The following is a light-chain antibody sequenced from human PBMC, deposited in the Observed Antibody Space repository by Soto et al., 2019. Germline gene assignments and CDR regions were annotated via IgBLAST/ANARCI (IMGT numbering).Light chain of an antibody. Sequence: QSALTQPASVSGSPGQSITISCTGTSSDIGSYNPVSWYQQHPGKAPKLMIYEVSNRPSGVSNRFSASKSGNTASLTIAGLHAEDEADYYCSSRTTSNPYVFGTGTKVTVL. J-gene: IGLJ1*01. CDR3: SSRTTSNPYV. CDR2: EVS. CDR1: SSDIGSYNP. V-gene: IGLV2-14*01.